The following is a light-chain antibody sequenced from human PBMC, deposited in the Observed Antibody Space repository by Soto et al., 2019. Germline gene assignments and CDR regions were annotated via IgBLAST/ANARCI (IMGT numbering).Light chain of an antibody. CDR1: SSDVGGYNY. V-gene: IGLV2-14*01. CDR2: DVS. J-gene: IGLJ1*01. Sequence: QSALTQPASVSGSPGQSITISCTGTSSDVGGYNYVSWYQQHPGKAPKLMIYDVSNRPSGVSNRFSGSKSGNTASLTISGLQDEDEADYCCSSYTSSSTRVFGTGTKVTVL. CDR3: SSYTSSSTRV.